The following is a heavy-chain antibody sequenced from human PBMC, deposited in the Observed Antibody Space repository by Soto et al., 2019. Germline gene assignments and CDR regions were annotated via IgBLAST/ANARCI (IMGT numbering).Heavy chain of an antibody. V-gene: IGHV1-18*01. D-gene: IGHD5-12*01. Sequence: ASVKVSCKASGYTFTNFGISWVRQAPGQGLEWMGWISAYNGNTNYAQKLQGRVTMTTDTSTSTAYMELRSLRSDDTAVYYCARYSGYEYRPSNYYYYGMDVWGQGTTVTVSS. CDR2: ISAYNGNT. CDR3: ARYSGYEYRPSNYYYYGMDV. CDR1: GYTFTNFG. J-gene: IGHJ6*02.